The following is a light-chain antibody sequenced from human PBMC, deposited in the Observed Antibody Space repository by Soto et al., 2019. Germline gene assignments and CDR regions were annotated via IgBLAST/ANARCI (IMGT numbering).Light chain of an antibody. V-gene: IGLV4-69*01. CDR2: LNSDGSH. Sequence: QSVLTQSPSASASLGASVKLTCTLSSGHSSYAIAWHQQQPEKGPRYLMKLNSDGSHSKGDGIPDRFSGSSSGTERYLTNSRLQSEDEADYYGQTWSTGIRVFGGGTKLTVL. CDR3: QTWSTGIRV. CDR1: SGHSSYA. J-gene: IGLJ3*02.